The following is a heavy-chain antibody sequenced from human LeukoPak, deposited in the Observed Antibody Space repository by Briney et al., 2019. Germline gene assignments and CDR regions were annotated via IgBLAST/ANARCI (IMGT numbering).Heavy chain of an antibody. CDR2: ISAYNGNT. CDR3: ARDNCSSTSCYKEGLYYYYYYIDV. Sequence: ASVKVSCKASGYTFTSYGISWVRQAPGQGLEWMGWISAYNGNTNYAQKLQGRVTMTTDTSTSTAYMELRSLRSEDTAVYYCARDNCSSTSCYKEGLYYYYYYIDVWGKGTTVTVSS. V-gene: IGHV1-18*01. D-gene: IGHD2-2*02. J-gene: IGHJ6*03. CDR1: GYTFTSYG.